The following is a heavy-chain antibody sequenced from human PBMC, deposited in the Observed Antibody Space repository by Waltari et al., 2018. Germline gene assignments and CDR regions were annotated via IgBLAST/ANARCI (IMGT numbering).Heavy chain of an antibody. V-gene: IGHV1-3*01. CDR3: AREGGVDDSWSGNTNWFDP. D-gene: IGHD3-3*01. CDR2: INAGNGNT. J-gene: IGHJ5*02. CDR1: GYTFTSYA. Sequence: QVQLVQSGAEVKKPGASVKVSCKASGYTFTSYAMHWVRQAPGQRLEWMGWINAGNGNTKYSQKFQGRVTITRDTSASTAYMELSSLRSEDTAVYYCAREGGVDDSWSGNTNWFDPWGQGTLVTISS.